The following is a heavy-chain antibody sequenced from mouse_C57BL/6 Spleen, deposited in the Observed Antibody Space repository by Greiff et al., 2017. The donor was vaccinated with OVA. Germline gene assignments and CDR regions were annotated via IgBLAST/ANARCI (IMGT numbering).Heavy chain of an antibody. J-gene: IGHJ2*01. CDR3: ARTLDGYYGYFDY. Sequence: QVHVKQSGPELVKPGASVKISCKASGYAFSSSWMNWVKQRPGKGLEWIGRIYPGDGDTNYNGKFKGKATLTADKSSSTAYLQLSSLTSEDSAVYFCARTLDGYYGYFDYWGQGTTLTVSS. CDR1: GYAFSSSW. V-gene: IGHV1-82*01. CDR2: IYPGDGDT. D-gene: IGHD2-3*01.